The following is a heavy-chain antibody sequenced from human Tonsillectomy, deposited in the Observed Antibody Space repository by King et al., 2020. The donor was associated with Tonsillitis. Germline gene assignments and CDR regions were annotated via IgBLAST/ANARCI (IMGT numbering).Heavy chain of an antibody. CDR1: GLTVSSHN. Sequence: VQLVESGGDLVQPGGSLRLSCTASGLTVSSHNMSWVRQAPGKGLEWGSIIIGSGVTYYADSVKGRFTISRDTSKNTLYLQMNSLRAEDTAVYYCARDPRYDYSRYYGLDVWRQGPTLTVSS. CDR3: ARDPRYDYSRYYGLDV. V-gene: IGHV3-66*01. J-gene: IGHJ6*02. CDR2: IIGSGVT. D-gene: IGHD3-16*01.